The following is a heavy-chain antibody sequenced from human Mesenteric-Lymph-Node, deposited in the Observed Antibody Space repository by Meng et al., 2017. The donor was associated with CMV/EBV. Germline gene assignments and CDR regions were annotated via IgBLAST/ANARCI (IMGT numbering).Heavy chain of an antibody. V-gene: IGHV3-30*02. CDR3: AKGPARGAWFDP. D-gene: IGHD3-10*01. CDR1: GFIFSTYD. Sequence: AASGFIFSTYDMHWVRQAPGKGLEWVAFIRSDETKKYYGDSVKGRFTISRDNSNNTLYLQLNSLRIEDTGVFYCAKGPARGAWFDPWGQGTLVTVSS. CDR2: IRSDETKK. J-gene: IGHJ5*02.